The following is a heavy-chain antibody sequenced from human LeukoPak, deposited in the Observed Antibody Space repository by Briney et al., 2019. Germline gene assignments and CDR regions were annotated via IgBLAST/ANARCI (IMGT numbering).Heavy chain of an antibody. CDR1: GGSISSGTYY. CDR3: ARPAVVPAAPGVYAFDI. J-gene: IGHJ3*02. D-gene: IGHD2-2*01. V-gene: IGHV4-61*02. CDR2: FYTSGST. Sequence: SQTLSLTCTVSGGSISSGTYYWSWIRQPAGKGLEWIGRFYTSGSTNYNPSLKSRVTISVDTSKNQFSLKLSSVTAADTAVYHCARPAVVPAAPGVYAFDIWGQGTMVIVSS.